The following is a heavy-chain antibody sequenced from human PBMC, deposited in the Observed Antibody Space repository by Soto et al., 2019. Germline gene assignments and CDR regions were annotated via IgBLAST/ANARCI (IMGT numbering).Heavy chain of an antibody. CDR2: IYHSGTT. J-gene: IGHJ6*02. CDR3: ARVWSPPPSGYYSEGGAYSYCALDV. D-gene: IGHD6-25*01. Sequence: KPSETLSLTCTVSGGSISSGGHYWSWIRQHPGKGLEWIGNIYHSGTTYYNPSLKSRVDISVDTSENQFSLRLRSVTAADTAVYFCARVWSPPPSGYYSEGGAYSYCALDVWGQGTTVTVSS. CDR1: GGSISSGGHY. V-gene: IGHV4-31*03.